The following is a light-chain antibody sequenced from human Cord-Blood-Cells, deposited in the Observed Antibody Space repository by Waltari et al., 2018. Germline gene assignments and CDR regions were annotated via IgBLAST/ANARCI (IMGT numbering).Light chain of an antibody. J-gene: IGKJ4*01. CDR1: QDISNY. CDR3: QQYDNPPPT. Sequence: DIHMTQSPSSLSASVGDRVTITCQASQDISNYLNWYQQKPGKAPKLLIYDASNLETGVPSRFSGSGSGTDFTVAICSLQPEDIATYYCQQYDNPPPTFGRGTKVEFK. CDR2: DAS. V-gene: IGKV1-33*01.